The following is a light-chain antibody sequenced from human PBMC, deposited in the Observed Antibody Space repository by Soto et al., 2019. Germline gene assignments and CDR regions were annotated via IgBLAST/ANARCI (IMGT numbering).Light chain of an antibody. Sequence: QSALTQPASGSGSPGQSITISCTGTSSDVGGYNDVSWYQQHPGNAPKLMIYDVSNRPSGISNRFSGSKSVNTASLTISGPQAEDEAYYYFNSYTSRSTLVFGTGTKLTVL. J-gene: IGLJ1*01. V-gene: IGLV2-14*01. CDR2: DVS. CDR1: SSDVGGYND. CDR3: NSYTSRSTLV.